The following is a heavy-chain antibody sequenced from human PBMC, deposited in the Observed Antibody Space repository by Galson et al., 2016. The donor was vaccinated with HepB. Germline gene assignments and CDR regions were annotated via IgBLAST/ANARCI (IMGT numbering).Heavy chain of an antibody. J-gene: IGHJ6*03. V-gene: IGHV4-61*02. CDR2: IYTNGST. CDR3: ARDSSVDTYFYYYMDV. D-gene: IGHD5-18*01. CDR1: GDAISSGLYY. Sequence: TLSLTCTVSGDAISSGLYYWSWIRQPAGKGLEWIGRIYTNGSTSYNPSLKSRVTISVDPSKNQFSLKLSFVTAADTAVYYCARDSSVDTYFYYYMDVWGKGTTVAVSS.